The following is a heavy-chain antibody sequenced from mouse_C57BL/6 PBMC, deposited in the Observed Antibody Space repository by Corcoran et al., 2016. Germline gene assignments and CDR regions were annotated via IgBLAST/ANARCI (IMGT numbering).Heavy chain of an antibody. D-gene: IGHD1-1*01. CDR1: GYTFTTYG. V-gene: IGHV9-3*01. CDR3: VRSGTTVVATDFDY. CDR2: INTYSGVP. Sequence: QIQLVQSGPELKKPGETVKISCKASGYTFTTYGMSWVKQAPGKGLKWMGWINTYSGVPTYADDFKGRFAFSLETSASTAYLQINNLKNEDTATYFCVRSGTTVVATDFDYWGQGTTLTVSS. J-gene: IGHJ2*01.